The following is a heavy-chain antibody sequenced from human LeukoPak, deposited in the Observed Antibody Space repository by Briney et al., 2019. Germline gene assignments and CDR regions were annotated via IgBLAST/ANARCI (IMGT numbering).Heavy chain of an antibody. D-gene: IGHD6-13*01. J-gene: IGHJ4*02. CDR1: GYSFSSHW. V-gene: IGHV5-51*01. Sequence: GESLKISCKDSGYSFSSHWFAWVRQMPGKGLEWMGNIYPGDSDSRYSPSFQGQVTISADKSISTAYLQWSSLKASDTAMYYCARRYSSSWFFDSWGQGTLVTVSS. CDR3: ARRYSSSWFFDS. CDR2: IYPGDSDS.